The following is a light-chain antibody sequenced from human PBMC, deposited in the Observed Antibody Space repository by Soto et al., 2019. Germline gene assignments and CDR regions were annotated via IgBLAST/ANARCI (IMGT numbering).Light chain of an antibody. CDR3: SSVGDSNNYV. Sequence: QSALTQPPSASGSPGQSVTISCTGTSSDVGGYNYVSWYQQHPGKAPKAMIYEVTKRPSGVPDRFSGSKSGNTASLTGSGLQEEGEGDYYCSSVGDSNNYVFGSGTKLTVL. CDR2: EVT. V-gene: IGLV2-8*01. CDR1: SSDVGGYNY. J-gene: IGLJ1*01.